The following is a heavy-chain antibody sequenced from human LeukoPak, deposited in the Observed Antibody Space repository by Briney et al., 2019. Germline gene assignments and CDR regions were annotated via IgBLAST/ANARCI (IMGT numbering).Heavy chain of an antibody. CDR2: ISSSSSTI. CDR1: GFTFSSYS. V-gene: IGHV3-48*04. Sequence: GGSLRLSCAASGFTFSSYSMNWVRQAPGKGLEWVSYISSSSSTIYYADSVKGRFTISRDNAKNSLYLQMNSLRAEDTAVYYCARDVRAVTMVRGVVDYWGQGTLVTVSS. D-gene: IGHD3-10*01. J-gene: IGHJ4*02. CDR3: ARDVRAVTMVRGVVDY.